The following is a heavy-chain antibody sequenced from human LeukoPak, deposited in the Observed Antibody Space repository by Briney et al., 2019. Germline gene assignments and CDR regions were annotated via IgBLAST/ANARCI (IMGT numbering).Heavy chain of an antibody. CDR1: GGSISSSSYY. CDR2: IYYSGST. D-gene: IGHD6-13*01. CDR3: ASASGREAAGYLLGLFEY. V-gene: IGHV4-39*01. Sequence: SETLSLTCTVSGGSISSSSYYWGWIRQPPGKGLEWIGSIYYSGSTYYNPSLKSRVTISVDTSKNQFSLKLSSVTAADTAVYYCASASGREAAGYLLGLFEYWGQGTLVTVSS. J-gene: IGHJ4*02.